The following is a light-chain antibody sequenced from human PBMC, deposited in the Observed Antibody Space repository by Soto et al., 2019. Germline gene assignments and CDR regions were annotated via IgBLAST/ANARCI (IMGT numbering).Light chain of an antibody. Sequence: DIQMTQSPSSLSASVGDRVTITCRASQSISSYLNWYQQKPGKAPKLLIYAASSLQSGVPSRFSGSGSGTDFTLTIIRLDPEDFAVCCQSYGRSPLGGGTEVDIK. J-gene: IGKJ4*01. CDR2: AAS. CDR3: SYGRSP. V-gene: IGKV1-39*01. CDR1: QSISSY.